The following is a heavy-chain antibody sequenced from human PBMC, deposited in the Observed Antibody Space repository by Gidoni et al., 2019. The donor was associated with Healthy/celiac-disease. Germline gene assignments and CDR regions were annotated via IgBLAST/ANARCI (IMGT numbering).Heavy chain of an antibody. CDR1: GFTSSSYS. D-gene: IGHD6-13*01. J-gene: IGHJ4*02. V-gene: IGHV3-21*01. CDR3: ARRAAADGNYFDY. Sequence: EVQLLESGGGLVKPGGSLRLSCAASGFTSSSYSMNWVRQAPGKGLEWVSSISSSSSYIYYADSVKGRFTISRDNAKNSLYLQMNSLRAEDTAVYYCARRAAADGNYFDYWGQGTLVTVSS. CDR2: ISSSSSYI.